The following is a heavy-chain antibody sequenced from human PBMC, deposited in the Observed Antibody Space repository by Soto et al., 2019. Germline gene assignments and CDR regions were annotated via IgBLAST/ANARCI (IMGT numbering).Heavy chain of an antibody. V-gene: IGHV1-18*01. D-gene: IGHD6-13*01. CDR1: GYTFTSYG. CDR2: ISAYNGNT. Sequence: GVSVKVSCKASGYTFTSYGISWVRQAPGQGLEWMGWISAYNGNTNYAQKLQGRVTMTTDTSTSTAYMELRSLRSDDTAVYYCARAESGIAAAGTDYWGQGTLVTVSS. CDR3: ARAESGIAAAGTDY. J-gene: IGHJ4*02.